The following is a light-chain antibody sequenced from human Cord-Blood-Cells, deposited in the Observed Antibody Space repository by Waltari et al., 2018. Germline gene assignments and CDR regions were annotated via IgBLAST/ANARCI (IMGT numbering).Light chain of an antibody. CDR1: QGISSA. CDR2: DAS. CDR3: QQFNSYLFT. V-gene: IGKV1-13*02. Sequence: AIQLTQSPSSLSASVGDRVTITCRASQGISSALAWYQQKPGKAPTLLIYDASSLESGVPSRFSGSGSGTDFTLTISSLQPEDFATYYCQQFNSYLFTFGPGTKVDIK. J-gene: IGKJ3*01.